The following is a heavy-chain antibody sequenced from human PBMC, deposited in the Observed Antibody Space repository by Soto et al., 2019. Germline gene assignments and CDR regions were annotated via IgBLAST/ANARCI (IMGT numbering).Heavy chain of an antibody. V-gene: IGHV1-69*12. CDR3: ARQGSNEYYYYGMDV. Sequence: QVQLVQSGAEVKKPGSSVKVSCKASGGTFSSYAINWVRQAPGHGLEWMGGIIRIFGTPDYAQRFQGRVTITADESTSTAYMELSSLRSEDTAVYYCARQGSNEYYYYGMDVWGQGTTVTVSS. J-gene: IGHJ6*02. CDR1: GGTFSSYA. D-gene: IGHD3-10*01. CDR2: IIRIFGTP.